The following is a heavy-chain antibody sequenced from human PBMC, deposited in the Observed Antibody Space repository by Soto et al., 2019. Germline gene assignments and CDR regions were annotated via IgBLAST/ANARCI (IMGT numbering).Heavy chain of an antibody. CDR3: ARSPTWDLNDYSINFDY. CDR2: ISAYNGNT. Sequence: QVQLVQSGAEVKKPGASVKVSCKASGYTFTSYGISWVRQAPGQGLEWMGWISAYNGNTNYAQKLQGRVTMNTDTSTSTAYMELRSLRYDDTAVYYCARSPTWDLNDYSINFDYWGQGTLVTVSS. CDR1: GYTFTSYG. V-gene: IGHV1-18*04. D-gene: IGHD4-4*01. J-gene: IGHJ4*02.